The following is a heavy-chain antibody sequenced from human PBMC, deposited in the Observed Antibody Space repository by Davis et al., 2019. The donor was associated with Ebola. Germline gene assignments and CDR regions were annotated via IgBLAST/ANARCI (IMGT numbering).Heavy chain of an antibody. D-gene: IGHD4-11*01. J-gene: IGHJ4*02. CDR1: GYTFTSYY. Sequence: ASVKVSCKASGYTFTSYYMHWVRQAPGQGLEWMGIINPSGGSTSYAQKFQGRVTITADKSTSTAYMELSSLRSEDTAIYYCASRLTTVTTVFDYWGQGTQVTVSS. V-gene: IGHV1-46*01. CDR2: INPSGGST. CDR3: ASRLTTVTTVFDY.